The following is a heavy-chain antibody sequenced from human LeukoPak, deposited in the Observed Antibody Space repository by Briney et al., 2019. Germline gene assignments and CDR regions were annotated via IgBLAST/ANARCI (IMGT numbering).Heavy chain of an antibody. CDR1: GFTFSSYS. CDR2: ISSSSSYI. V-gene: IGHV3-21*01. CDR3: ARGYCSGGSCYPNWLDP. Sequence: GESLKISCAASGFTFSSYSMNWVRQAPGKGLEWVSSISSSSSYIYYADSVKGRFTISRDNAKNSLYLQMNSLRAEDTAVYYCARGYCSGGSCYPNWLDPWGQGTLVTVSS. J-gene: IGHJ5*02. D-gene: IGHD2-15*01.